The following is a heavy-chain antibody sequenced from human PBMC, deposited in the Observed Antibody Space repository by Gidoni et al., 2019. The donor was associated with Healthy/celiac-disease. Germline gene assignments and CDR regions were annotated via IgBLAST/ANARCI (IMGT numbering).Heavy chain of an antibody. Sequence: QVQLQESGPGLVKPSQTLSLTCTVSGGSISSGSYYWSWIRQPAGKGLEWIGRIYTSGSTNYNPSLKSRVTISVDTSKNQFSLKLSSVTAADTAVYYCAREVDSSGYYRSSGPFLDYWGQGTLVTVSS. CDR1: GGSISSGSYY. CDR3: AREVDSSGYYRSSGPFLDY. D-gene: IGHD3-22*01. J-gene: IGHJ4*02. V-gene: IGHV4-61*02. CDR2: IYTSGST.